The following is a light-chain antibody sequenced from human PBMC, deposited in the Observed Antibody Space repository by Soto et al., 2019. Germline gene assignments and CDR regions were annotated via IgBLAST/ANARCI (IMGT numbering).Light chain of an antibody. Sequence: EILMTQSTATLSVSPGEKATLSCRASQSLNRNLAWYQQKPGQAPRLIIYGASTRASGIPARFSGSGSGTEFTLTISSLQSDDFALYYCQHYNDWPPAFTFGPGTKVDL. CDR1: QSLNRN. CDR2: GAS. CDR3: QHYNDWPPAFT. J-gene: IGKJ3*01. V-gene: IGKV3D-15*01.